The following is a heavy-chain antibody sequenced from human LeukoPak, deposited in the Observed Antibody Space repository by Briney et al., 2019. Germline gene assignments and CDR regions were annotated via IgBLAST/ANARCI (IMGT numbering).Heavy chain of an antibody. D-gene: IGHD1-26*01. CDR3: ARTDYSGSYPTYFDY. CDR2: IYYSGST. Sequence: PSETLSLTCTVSGGSISSYYWSWIRQPPGKGLEWIGYIYYSGSTNYNPSLKSRVTISVDTSKNQFSLKLSSVTAADTAVYYCARTDYSGSYPTYFDYWGQGTLVTVSS. J-gene: IGHJ4*02. CDR1: GGSISSYY. V-gene: IGHV4-59*01.